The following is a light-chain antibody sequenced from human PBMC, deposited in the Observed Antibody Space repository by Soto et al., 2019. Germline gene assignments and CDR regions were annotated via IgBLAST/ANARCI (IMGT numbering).Light chain of an antibody. CDR2: DAS. CDR3: QQRRNWLLT. V-gene: IGKV3-11*01. CDR1: QSVSSY. J-gene: IGKJ4*01. Sequence: EIVLTQSPATLSLSPGERATLSCRASQSVSSYLAWYQQKPGQAPRLLIYDASNRATGIPSRFSGSGSGTDFTLTIRSLEPEYFAVYYCQQRRNWLLTFGGGTKVEIK.